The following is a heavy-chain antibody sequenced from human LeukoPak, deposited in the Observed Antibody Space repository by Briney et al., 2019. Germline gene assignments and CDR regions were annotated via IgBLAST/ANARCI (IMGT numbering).Heavy chain of an antibody. V-gene: IGHV4-61*08. J-gene: IGHJ4*02. D-gene: IGHD6-19*01. CDR3: AGAYSSGRSYFDY. CDR1: GGSISSGDYY. Sequence: PSETLSLTCTVSGGSISSGDYYWSWIRQPPGKGLEWIGYIYYSGSTSYNPSLKSRLTISVDTSKNQFSLRLTSVTAADTAVYFCAGAYSSGRSYFDYWGQGTLVTVSA. CDR2: IYYSGST.